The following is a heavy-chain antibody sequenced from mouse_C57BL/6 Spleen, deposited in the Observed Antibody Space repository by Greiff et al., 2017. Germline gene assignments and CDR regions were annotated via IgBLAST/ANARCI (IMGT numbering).Heavy chain of an antibody. J-gene: IGHJ2*01. CDR3: ARGVFHDY. Sequence: EVNVVESEGGLVQPGSSMKLSCTASGFTFSDYYMAWVRQVPEKGLEWVANINYDGSSTYYLDSLKSRFIISRDNAKNILYLQMSSLKSEDTATYYCARGVFHDYWGQGTTLTVSS. CDR1: GFTFSDYY. CDR2: INYDGSST. V-gene: IGHV5-16*01.